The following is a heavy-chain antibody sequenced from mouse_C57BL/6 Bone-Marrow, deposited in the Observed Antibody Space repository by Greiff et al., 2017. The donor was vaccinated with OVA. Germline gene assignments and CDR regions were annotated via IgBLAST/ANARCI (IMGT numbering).Heavy chain of an antibody. CDR3: ARAGQLRLPWYFDV. J-gene: IGHJ1*03. V-gene: IGHV5-4*03. D-gene: IGHD3-2*02. CDR1: GFTFSSYA. CDR2: ISDGGSYT. Sequence: EVKLVESGGGLVKPGGSLKLSCAASGFTFSSYAMSWVRQTPEKRLEWVATISDGGSYTYYPDNVKGRFTISRDNAKNNLYLQMSHLKSEDTAMYYCARAGQLRLPWYFDVWGTGTTVTVSS.